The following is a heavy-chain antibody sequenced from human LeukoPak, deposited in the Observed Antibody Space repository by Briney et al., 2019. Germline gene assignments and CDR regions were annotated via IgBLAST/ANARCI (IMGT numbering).Heavy chain of an antibody. CDR1: GFTFSSYV. J-gene: IGHJ4*02. Sequence: GGSLRLSWAASGFTFSSYVMHWVRQAPGKGLEWVAGIRYDGRHTYHADSVKGRFTISRDNSKNTLYLQMESLKTEDTAVYCASGLRGWPYWGQGTQVTVSS. CDR2: IRYDGRHT. D-gene: IGHD6-19*01. CDR3: SGLRGWPY. V-gene: IGHV3-30*03.